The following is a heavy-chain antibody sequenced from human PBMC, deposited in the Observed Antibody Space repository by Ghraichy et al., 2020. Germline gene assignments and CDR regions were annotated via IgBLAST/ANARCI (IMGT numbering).Heavy chain of an antibody. J-gene: IGHJ4*02. D-gene: IGHD3-10*01. CDR3: ARIENYYGSGTFNDAGKLDY. CDR2: ISYGGRP. V-gene: IGHV4-30-4*07. Sequence: SQTLSLTCAVSGAAITMGGYSWSWIRQPPGGALDWFGFISYGGRPPHNPSFTGRLSMSVDTSKNQISLDLTSVTAADTAVYFCARIENYYGSGTFNDAGKLDYWGQGILVIVSS. CDR1: GAAITMGGYS.